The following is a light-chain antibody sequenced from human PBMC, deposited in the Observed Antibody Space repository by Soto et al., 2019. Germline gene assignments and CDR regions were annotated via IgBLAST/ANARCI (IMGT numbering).Light chain of an antibody. J-gene: IGLJ3*02. Sequence: QPVLTQSPSASASLGASVKLTCTLSSGHSNYAIAWHQQQPGKGPRYLMRLNSDGSHSSGDVIPDRFSGSSSGAERYLIISSLQSDDEADYYCQTWATGIQVFGGGTNLTVL. CDR2: LNSDGSH. V-gene: IGLV4-69*01. CDR1: SGHSNYA. CDR3: QTWATGIQV.